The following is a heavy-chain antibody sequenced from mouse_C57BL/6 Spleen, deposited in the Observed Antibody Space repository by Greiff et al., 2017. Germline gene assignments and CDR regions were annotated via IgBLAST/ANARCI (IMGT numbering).Heavy chain of an antibody. CDR2: FVPENGDT. D-gene: IGHD1-1*01. V-gene: IGHV14-4*01. CDR1: GFNIKGDY. CDR3: IDYYCGSDYSMDY. Sequence: EVQLQQSGAELVRPGASVKLSCTASGFNIKGDYMQWGKQRPEQGLEWNGWFVPENGDTEYASKFQGKATITADTSSNTAYLQLSSLTSEDTAVYACIDYYCGSDYSMDYWGQGTSVTVSS. J-gene: IGHJ4*01.